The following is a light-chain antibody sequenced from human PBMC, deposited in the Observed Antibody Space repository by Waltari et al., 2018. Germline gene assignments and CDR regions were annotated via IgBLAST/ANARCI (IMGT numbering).Light chain of an antibody. CDR3: QQSYTTPYT. J-gene: IGKJ2*01. Sequence: IQMTPSPSSFVACVGDRVTITGRTSPIKTTYLNWYQQKPGQPPKLLIYGASSLQNGVPARFSGSGSGTDFTLTITSLQPEDVATYYCQQSYTTPYTFGQGTKLEI. V-gene: IGKV1-39*01. CDR1: PIKTTY. CDR2: GAS.